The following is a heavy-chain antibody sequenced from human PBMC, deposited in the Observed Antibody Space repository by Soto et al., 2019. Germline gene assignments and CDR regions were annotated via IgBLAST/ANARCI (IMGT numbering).Heavy chain of an antibody. J-gene: IGHJ4*02. Sequence: EVQLLESGGGLVQPGGSLRLSCAASGFTFSSHAMSWVRQAPGKGLEWVSTISGSGSSTYYAGSVRGRFTISRDNSKNTLYRQMNSLRADDTAVYYCARASGTTQWFPIDYWGQGTLVTVSS. V-gene: IGHV3-23*01. CDR1: GFTFSSHA. CDR3: ARASGTTQWFPIDY. CDR2: ISGSGSST. D-gene: IGHD3-22*01.